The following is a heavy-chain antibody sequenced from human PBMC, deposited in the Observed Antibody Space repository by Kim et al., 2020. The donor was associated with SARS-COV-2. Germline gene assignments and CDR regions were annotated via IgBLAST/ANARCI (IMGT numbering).Heavy chain of an antibody. CDR3: AKGILRFYYYYGMDV. D-gene: IGHD3-3*01. J-gene: IGHJ6*02. CDR1: GFTFSSYG. Sequence: GGSLRLSCAASGFTFSSYGMHWVRQAPGKGLEWVAVISYDGSNKYYADSVKGRFTISRDNSKNTLYLQMNSLRAEDTAVYYCAKGILRFYYYYGMDVWGQGTTVTVSS. V-gene: IGHV3-30*18. CDR2: ISYDGSNK.